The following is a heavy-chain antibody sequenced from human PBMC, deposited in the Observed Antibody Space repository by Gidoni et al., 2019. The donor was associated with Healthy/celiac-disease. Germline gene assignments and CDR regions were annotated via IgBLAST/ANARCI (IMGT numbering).Heavy chain of an antibody. D-gene: IGHD6-13*01. CDR3: ARGAIKQQHHKSNWFDP. Sequence: QVQLQQWGAGLLKPSETLSLTCAVYGGSFSGYYWSWIRQPPGKGLEWIGEINHSGSTNYNPSLKSRVTISVDTSKNQFSLKLSSVTAADTAVYYCARGAIKQQHHKSNWFDPWGQGTLVTVSS. CDR1: GGSFSGYY. J-gene: IGHJ5*02. V-gene: IGHV4-34*01. CDR2: INHSGST.